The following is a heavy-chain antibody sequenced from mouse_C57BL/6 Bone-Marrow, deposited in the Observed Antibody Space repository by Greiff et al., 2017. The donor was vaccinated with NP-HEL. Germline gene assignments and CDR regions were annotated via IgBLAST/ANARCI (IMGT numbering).Heavy chain of an antibody. J-gene: IGHJ4*01. D-gene: IGHD1-2*01. Sequence: EVKLVESGGGLVQPGGSLKLSCAASGFTFSDYYMYWVRQTPEKRLEWVAYISNGGGSTYYPDTVKGRFTISRDNAKNTLYLQMSRLKSEDTAMYYCARHYYGEYYYAMDYWGQGTSVTVSS. CDR3: ARHYYGEYYYAMDY. CDR1: GFTFSDYY. V-gene: IGHV5-12*01. CDR2: ISNGGGST.